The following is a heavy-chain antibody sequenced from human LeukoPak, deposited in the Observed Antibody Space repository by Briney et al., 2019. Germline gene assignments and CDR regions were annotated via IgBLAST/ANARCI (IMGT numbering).Heavy chain of an antibody. V-gene: IGHV4-34*01. D-gene: IGHD3-10*01. CDR2: INHSGST. J-gene: IGHJ6*04. CDR1: GGSFSGYY. Sequence: SETLSLTCAVYGGSFSGYYWSWIRQPPGKGLEWIGEINHSGSTNYNPSLKSRVTISVDTSKNQFSLKLSSVTAADTAVYYCARGVRYYGSGSTIGMDVWGKGTTVTVSS. CDR3: ARGVRYYGSGSTIGMDV.